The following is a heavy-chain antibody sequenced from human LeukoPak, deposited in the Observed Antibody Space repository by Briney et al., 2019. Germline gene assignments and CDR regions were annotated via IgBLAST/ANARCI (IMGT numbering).Heavy chain of an antibody. Sequence: GRSLRLSCAASGFTFSGSAMHWVRQASGKGLEWVGRIRSKANSYATAYAASVKGRFTISRDDSKNTAYLQMNSLKTEDTAVYYCIKGWELPNWFDPWGQGTLVTVSS. J-gene: IGHJ5*02. CDR1: GFTFSGSA. D-gene: IGHD1-7*01. CDR2: IRSKANSYAT. V-gene: IGHV3-73*01. CDR3: IKGWELPNWFDP.